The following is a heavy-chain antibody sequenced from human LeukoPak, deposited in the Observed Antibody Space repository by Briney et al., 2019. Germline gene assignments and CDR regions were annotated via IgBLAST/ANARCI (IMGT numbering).Heavy chain of an antibody. CDR1: GFTFSSYG. J-gene: IGHJ4*02. D-gene: IGHD1-26*01. CDR2: IRYDGSNK. Sequence: GGSLRLSCAASGFTFSSYGMHWVRQAPGKGLEWVTYIRYDGSNKYYADSVKGRFTISRDNAKNSLYLQMNSLRAEDTALYYCASGGIYYGAAFDFWGQGTLVTVSS. V-gene: IGHV3-30*02. CDR3: ASGGIYYGAAFDF.